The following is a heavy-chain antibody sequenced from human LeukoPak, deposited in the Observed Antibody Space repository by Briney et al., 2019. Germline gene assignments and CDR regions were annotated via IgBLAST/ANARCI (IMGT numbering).Heavy chain of an antibody. CDR3: ARDFQDVYYYDSSGYYPEYYFDY. CDR2: IWYDASNK. V-gene: IGHV3-33*01. CDR1: GFTFSSYG. Sequence: LGGSLRLSCAASGFTFSSYGMHWVRQAPGKGLEWVAVIWYDASNKYYADSVKGRFTISRDNSKNTLYLQMNSLRAEDTAVYYCARDFQDVYYYDSSGYYPEYYFDYWGQGTLVTVSS. D-gene: IGHD3-22*01. J-gene: IGHJ4*02.